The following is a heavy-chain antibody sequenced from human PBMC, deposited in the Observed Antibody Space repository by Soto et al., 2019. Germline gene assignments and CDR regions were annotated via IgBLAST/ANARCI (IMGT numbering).Heavy chain of an antibody. D-gene: IGHD6-13*01. CDR2: IYWNDEQ. V-gene: IGHV2-5*01. CDR1: VFSLTTGVVG. Sequence: QITLKESGPTLVKPTQTLTLTCTFSVFSLTTGVVGVGWIRQPPGEALEWLAIIYWNDEQYYTPSLRNSLTITRDTTANQMIPTITIMEPVDTATCYCGHSLPGHAGYDVWGQGTRVTVSS. J-gene: IGHJ6*02. CDR3: GHSLPGHAGYDV.